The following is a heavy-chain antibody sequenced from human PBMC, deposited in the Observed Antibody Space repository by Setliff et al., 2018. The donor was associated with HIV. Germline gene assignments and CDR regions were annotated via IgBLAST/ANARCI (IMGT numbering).Heavy chain of an antibody. D-gene: IGHD5-18*01. CDR2: IYSSGST. CDR3: ARDLTGYTSGYGLDY. J-gene: IGHJ4*02. V-gene: IGHV4-4*07. Sequence: SETLSLTCTVSGGSMNSHYWSWIRQPAGKGLEWIGRIYSSGSTNYNPSLKSQVTMSVDLSKSQFSVKLNSVTAADTAVYYCARDLTGYTSGYGLDYWGQGTLVTVSS. CDR1: GGSMNSHY.